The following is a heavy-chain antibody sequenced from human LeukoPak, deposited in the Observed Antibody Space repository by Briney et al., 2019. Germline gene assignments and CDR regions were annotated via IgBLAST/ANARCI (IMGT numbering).Heavy chain of an antibody. V-gene: IGHV3-66*01. D-gene: IGHD3-10*01. CDR3: AKCYGSGNYVFDY. Sequence: PRGSLRLSCAVSGFTVSSNYMSWVRQTPGEGLEWVSIIYSSGTTYYADSVKGRFTISRDSSKNTLYLGMNSLRAEDTAVFYCAKCYGSGNYVFDYWGQGTLVTVSS. J-gene: IGHJ4*02. CDR1: GFTVSSNY. CDR2: IYSSGTT.